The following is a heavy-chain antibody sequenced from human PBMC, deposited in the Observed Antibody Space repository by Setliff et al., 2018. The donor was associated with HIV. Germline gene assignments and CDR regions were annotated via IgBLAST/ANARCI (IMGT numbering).Heavy chain of an antibody. V-gene: IGHV4-34*01. CDR1: GGPFDVHT. CDR2: INHRGNT. Sequence: PSQTLSLTCAVYGGPFDVHTWNWVRQAPGKRLEWLADINHRGNTNLNPSLKGRLTIAVDTSRDQFSLSLKSVTVADSAAYFCARGQRASPGPGTHYLDVWSKGTSVTSP. CDR3: ARGQRASPGPGTHYLDV. J-gene: IGHJ6*03. D-gene: IGHD6-25*01.